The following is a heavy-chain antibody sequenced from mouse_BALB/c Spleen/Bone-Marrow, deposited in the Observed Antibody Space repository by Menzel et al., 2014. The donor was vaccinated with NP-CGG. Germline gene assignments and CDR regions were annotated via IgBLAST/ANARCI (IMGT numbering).Heavy chain of an antibody. J-gene: IGHJ3*01. CDR2: ISSGGGNT. CDR3: ARYGSGTFAY. D-gene: IGHD3-1*01. V-gene: IGHV5-9*03. CDR1: GFTFSSYT. Sequence: EVQLQQSGGGLVKPGGSLKLSCAASGFTFSSYTMSWARQTPEKRLEWVATISSGGGNTYYPDSVKGRFTISRDNAKNNLYLQMSSLRSEDTALYYCARYGSGTFAYWGQGTLVTVSA.